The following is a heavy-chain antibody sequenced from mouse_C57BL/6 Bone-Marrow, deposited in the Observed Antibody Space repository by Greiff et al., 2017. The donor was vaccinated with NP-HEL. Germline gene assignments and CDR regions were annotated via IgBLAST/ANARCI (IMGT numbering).Heavy chain of an antibody. V-gene: IGHV1-58*01. CDR2: IYIGNGYT. CDR3: AREGGYYDHWMAY. J-gene: IGHJ3*01. Sequence: VQLKQPGAELVRPGSSVKMSCKTSGYTFTSYGINWVKQRPGQGLEWIGYIYIGNGYTEYNEKFKGKATLTSDTSSSTDYMQLSSLTSEDSAIDYCAREGGYYDHWMAYWGQGTLVTVSA. D-gene: IGHD2-4*01. CDR1: GYTFTSYG.